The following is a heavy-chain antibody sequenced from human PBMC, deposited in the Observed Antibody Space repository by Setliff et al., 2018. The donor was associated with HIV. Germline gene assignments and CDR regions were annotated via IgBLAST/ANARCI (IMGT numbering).Heavy chain of an antibody. CDR2: INHSGST. CDR1: GGSFSGYY. CDR3: AKKGNGDYHFDY. V-gene: IGHV4-34*01. D-gene: IGHD4-17*01. J-gene: IGHJ4*02. Sequence: PSETLSLTCAVYGGSFSGYYWGWIRQPPGKGLEWIGEINHSGSTNYNPSLKSRVTISADPSKNQFSLKLSSVTAVDTAVYYCAKKGNGDYHFDYWGQGTLVTVSS.